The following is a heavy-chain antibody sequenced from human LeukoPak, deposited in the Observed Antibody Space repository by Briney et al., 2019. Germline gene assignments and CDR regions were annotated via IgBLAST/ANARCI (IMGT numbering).Heavy chain of an antibody. CDR3: ASPDILAGYYSLY. J-gene: IGHJ4*02. Sequence: GGSLRLSCAASGFTVSSNYMSWVRQAPGKGLEWVSVIYSGGSTYYADPVKGRFTISRDNSKNTLYLQMNSLRAEDTAVYYCASPDILAGYYSLYWGQGTLVTVSS. D-gene: IGHD3-9*01. CDR1: GFTVSSNY. V-gene: IGHV3-66*01. CDR2: IYSGGST.